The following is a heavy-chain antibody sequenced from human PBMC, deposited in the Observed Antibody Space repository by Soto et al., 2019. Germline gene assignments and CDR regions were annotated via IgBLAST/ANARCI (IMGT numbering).Heavy chain of an antibody. CDR3: AISGNSRVYFDL. J-gene: IGHJ2*01. V-gene: IGHV1-69*01. Sequence: QVQLVQSGAEVKKPGSSVKVSCKASGGTLNNLAVSWVRQAPGQGLEWMGGIVRLFGTANYAQKFQGRVTITSDESTRTAYMELRNLRSEDTAIYYCAISGNSRVYFDLWGRGTLVTVSS. CDR2: IVRLFGTA. D-gene: IGHD1-26*01. CDR1: GGTLNNLA.